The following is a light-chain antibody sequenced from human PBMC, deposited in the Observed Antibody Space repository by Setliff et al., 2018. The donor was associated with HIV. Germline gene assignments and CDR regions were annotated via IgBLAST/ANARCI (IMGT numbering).Light chain of an antibody. Sequence: QSVLTQPASVSGSPGQSITISCTGTSSDIGRYNLVSWYQQYPGKAPKLMIYQATKRPSGVSNRFSGSKSGNTASLTISGLQAEDEADYYCCSNTGSNTYAFGSGTKV. CDR2: QAT. CDR3: CSNTGSNTYA. CDR1: SSDIGRYNL. J-gene: IGLJ1*01. V-gene: IGLV2-23*01.